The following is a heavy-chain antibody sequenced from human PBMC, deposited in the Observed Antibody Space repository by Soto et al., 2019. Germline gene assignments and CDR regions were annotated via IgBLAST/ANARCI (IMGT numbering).Heavy chain of an antibody. CDR3: DRDFDHSSAYYGALGL. D-gene: IGHD3-3*01. V-gene: IGHV4-30-4*01. CDR2: IYYTGST. CDR1: GAFISSGDYY. Sequence: SETLSLTCTVSGAFISSGDYYWSWIRQPPGKGLEWIGYIYYTGSTYYNPSLKSRLSISVDASKNQLSLELTSVTVADTAVYYRDRDFDHSSAYYGALGLWGQGTLVTVSS. J-gene: IGHJ4*02.